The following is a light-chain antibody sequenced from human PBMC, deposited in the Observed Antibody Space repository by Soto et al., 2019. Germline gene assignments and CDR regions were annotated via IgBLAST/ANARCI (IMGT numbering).Light chain of an antibody. Sequence: EIVLTQSPGTLSLSPGERATLSCRASQSVSSSYLARYQQKPGQAPRLLIYGASSRATGIPDRFSGSGSGTYFIVTISRLEPEDLAVYYCQQYGSSPTFGGGTKVEIK. CDR1: QSVSSSY. CDR3: QQYGSSPT. CDR2: GAS. J-gene: IGKJ4*01. V-gene: IGKV3-20*01.